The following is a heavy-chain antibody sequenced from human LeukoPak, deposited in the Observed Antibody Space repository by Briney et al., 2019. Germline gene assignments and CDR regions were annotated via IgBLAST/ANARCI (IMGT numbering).Heavy chain of an antibody. Sequence: GASVKVSCKASRGTFSRYAISWVRQAPGQGLEWMGGIIPIFGTANYAQKFQGRVTITADKSTSTAYMELSSLRSEDTAVYYCARDSGYSSGWFPGWDYYMNVWGKGTTVTVSS. D-gene: IGHD6-19*01. V-gene: IGHV1-69*06. CDR2: IIPIFGTA. CDR1: RGTFSRYA. CDR3: ARDSGYSSGWFPGWDYYMNV. J-gene: IGHJ6*03.